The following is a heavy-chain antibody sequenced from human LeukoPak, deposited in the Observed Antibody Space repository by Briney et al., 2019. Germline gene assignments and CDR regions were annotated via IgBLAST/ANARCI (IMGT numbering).Heavy chain of an antibody. Sequence: GGSLRLSCAASGFTFSSAWMGWVRQAPGKGLERVGRIKSKSDGGTADYTTPVKGRFTISRDDSKSTMYLQMNDLKTEDTAVYYCTAPLPWELPPIDYWGQGALVTVSS. V-gene: IGHV3-15*01. CDR1: GFTFSSAW. D-gene: IGHD1-26*01. J-gene: IGHJ4*02. CDR3: TAPLPWELPPIDY. CDR2: IKSKSDGGTA.